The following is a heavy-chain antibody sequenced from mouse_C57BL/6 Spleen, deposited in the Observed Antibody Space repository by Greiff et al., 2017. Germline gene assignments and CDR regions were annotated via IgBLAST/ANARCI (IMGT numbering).Heavy chain of an antibody. CDR1: GYTFTSYW. CDR2: IDPSDSDT. CDR3: ARRGEREDYFDF. Sequence: QVQLQQPGAELVRPGSSVKLSCKASGYTFTSYWMHWVKQRPIQGLEWIGNIDPSDSDTHYNQKFKDKATLTVDKSSSTAYMQLSSLTSEDSAVYYCARRGEREDYFDFWGQGTTLTVSS. J-gene: IGHJ2*01. V-gene: IGHV1-52*01.